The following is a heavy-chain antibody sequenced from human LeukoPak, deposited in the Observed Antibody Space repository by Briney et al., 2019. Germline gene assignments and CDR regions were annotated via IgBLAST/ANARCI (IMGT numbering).Heavy chain of an antibody. V-gene: IGHV1-46*01. CDR2: INPSGGST. D-gene: IGHD6-13*01. CDR1: GYTFTSYY. CDR3: ARTLDQLVRSGMDV. Sequence: ASVTVSCTASGYTFTSYYMHWVRQAPGQGLEWMGLINPSGGSTRYAQKFQGRVTMSRDTSTSTVYMDLSSLRAEDTAVHYCARTLDQLVRSGMDVWGQGTTVTVSS. J-gene: IGHJ6*02.